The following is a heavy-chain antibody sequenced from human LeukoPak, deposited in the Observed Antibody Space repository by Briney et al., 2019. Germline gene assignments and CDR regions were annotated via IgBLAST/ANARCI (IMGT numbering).Heavy chain of an antibody. CDR2: IYHNGST. D-gene: IGHD6-13*01. J-gene: IGHJ4*02. CDR1: GASISSNNW. V-gene: IGHV4-4*02. CDR3: AGAEPRGIIWYPY. Sequence: SETLSLTCAVSGASISSNNWWWSWVRQPPGKGLEWIGEIYHNGSTNYNPSLKSRVTMSVDKSKNQFSLKLSSVTAADTAVYYCAGAEPRGIIWYPYWGQGTLVTVSS.